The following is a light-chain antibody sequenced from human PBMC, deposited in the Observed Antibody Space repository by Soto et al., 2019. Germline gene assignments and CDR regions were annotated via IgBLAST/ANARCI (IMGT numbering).Light chain of an antibody. Sequence: DIQMTQSPSTLSASVGDRVTITCRASQSISSWLAWYQQKPGRAPRLIIYDASTLERGVPSRFSGSGSGTEFTLIISNLQPDDFATYYCRQFKDYVWTFGQGTK. J-gene: IGKJ1*01. CDR3: RQFKDYVWT. V-gene: IGKV1-5*01. CDR2: DAS. CDR1: QSISSW.